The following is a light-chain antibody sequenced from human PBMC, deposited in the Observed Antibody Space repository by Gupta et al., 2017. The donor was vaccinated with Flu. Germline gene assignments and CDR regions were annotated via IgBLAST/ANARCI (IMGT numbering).Light chain of an antibody. CDR1: HSLLYSPNTHNY. CDR2: WAY. V-gene: IGKV4-1*01. J-gene: IGKJ1*01. CDR3: LQDLSILRT. Sequence: DFVMTQSPHSLAVCLRERATITCKSSHSLLYSPNTHNYLGSYQQTPGQPPKLLIHWAYTPESGVPDRFSGGASGTDFTLTISLLHAEDVAVYYCLQDLSILRTFGQGTRLEIK.